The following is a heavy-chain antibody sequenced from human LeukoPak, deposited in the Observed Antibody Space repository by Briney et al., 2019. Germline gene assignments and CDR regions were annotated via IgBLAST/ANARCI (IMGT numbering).Heavy chain of an antibody. D-gene: IGHD6-19*01. CDR1: EYTFTGYF. CDR2: INPNSGGT. J-gene: IGHJ4*02. CDR3: ASAGQWLVPDY. Sequence: GASVKVFWKASEYTFTGYFLHLVRQSPGQAMELMGWINPNSGGTNYAQKFQGRVTMTRDTSISTAYMELSRLRSDDTAVYYCASAGQWLVPDYWGQGTLVTVSS. V-gene: IGHV1-2*02.